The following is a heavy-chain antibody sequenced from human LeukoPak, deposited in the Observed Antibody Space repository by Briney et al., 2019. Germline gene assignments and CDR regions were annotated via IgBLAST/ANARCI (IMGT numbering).Heavy chain of an antibody. CDR2: ISYSGKS. Sequence: PSETLSLTCTVSGGSMSDYYCGCIRQPPGKGLEWIGYISYSGKSNSNPSLKSRVTMSVDMSKNQFSLKLASVTAADTAVYYCVRVGRSLHWNPDFWGLGTLVTVSS. CDR3: VRVGRSLHWNPDF. D-gene: IGHD1-1*01. V-gene: IGHV4-59*01. CDR1: GGSMSDYY. J-gene: IGHJ4*02.